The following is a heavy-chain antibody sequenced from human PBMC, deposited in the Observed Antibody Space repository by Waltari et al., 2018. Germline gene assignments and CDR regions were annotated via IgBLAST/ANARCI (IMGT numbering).Heavy chain of an antibody. D-gene: IGHD3-10*01. Sequence: QVQLVQSGSELKKPGASVKVSCKASGYTFTSYALNWVRQAPGQGLEWMGWINTNTGNTTYEQVLTGRFVFSVDTSVSTAYLQISRRKAEDTAVYYCARPASMVQGVPEYLFDYWGQGTLVTVSS. CDR3: ARPASMVQGVPEYLFDY. V-gene: IGHV7-4-1*02. CDR1: GYTFTSYA. CDR2: INTNTGNT. J-gene: IGHJ4*02.